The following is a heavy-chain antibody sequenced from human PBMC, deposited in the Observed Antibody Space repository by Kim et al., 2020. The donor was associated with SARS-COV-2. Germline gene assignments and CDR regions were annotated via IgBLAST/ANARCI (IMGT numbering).Heavy chain of an antibody. V-gene: IGHV3-30*18. CDR1: GFTFSNYG. CDR2: ILYDGSNK. CDR3: AKDRRYYYGSGSYSLGLDY. Sequence: GGSLRLSCAASGFTFSNYGMHWVRQAPGKGLEWVAIILYDGSNKYYADSVKGRFTISRDNSKNTLYLQMNSLRVEDTAVYYCAKDRRYYYGSGSYSLGLDYWGQGTLVTVSS. D-gene: IGHD3-10*01. J-gene: IGHJ4*02.